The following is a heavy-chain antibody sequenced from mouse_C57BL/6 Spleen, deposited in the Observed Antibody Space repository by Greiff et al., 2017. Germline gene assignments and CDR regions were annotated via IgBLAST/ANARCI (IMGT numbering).Heavy chain of an antibody. CDR3: TVRDED. CDR1: GFTFSNYW. CDR2: IRLKSDNYAT. Sequence: LQQSGGGLVQPGGSMKLSCVASGFTFSNYWMNWVRQSPEKGLEWVAQIRLKSDNYATHYAESVKGRFTISRDDSKSSVYLQMNNLRAEDTGIYYCTVRDEDWGQGTTLTVSS. J-gene: IGHJ2*01. V-gene: IGHV6-3*01.